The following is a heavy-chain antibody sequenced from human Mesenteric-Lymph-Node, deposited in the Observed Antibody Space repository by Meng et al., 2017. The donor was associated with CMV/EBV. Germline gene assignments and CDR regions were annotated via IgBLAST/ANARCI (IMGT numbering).Heavy chain of an antibody. V-gene: IGHV3-74*01. CDR2: ISTDGRVT. J-gene: IGHJ4*02. D-gene: IGHD3-10*01. Sequence: GGSLRLSCGTSGFTFASYWMHWVRRAPGKGLVWVARISTDGRVTNYADSVEGRFTVSRDNTKSTLFLQMNSLRAEDTAVYYCARVPVGRLKESNYFDYWGQGTLVTVSS. CDR3: ARVPVGRLKESNYFDY. CDR1: GFTFASYW.